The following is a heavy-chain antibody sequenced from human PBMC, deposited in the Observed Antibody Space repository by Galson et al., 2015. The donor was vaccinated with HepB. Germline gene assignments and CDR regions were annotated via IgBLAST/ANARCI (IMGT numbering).Heavy chain of an antibody. CDR3: ATGGGRPLRFDD. CDR2: VILALGSP. V-gene: IGHV1-69*08. Sequence: QSGAEVKKPGASVKVSCKASGGAFSSYSINWVRQAPGQGLEWMGRVILALGSPYYAQKFQGRVTFSADKSKDTAHLELRSLTSDDTAVYYCATGGGRPLRFDDWGQGTLVTVSS. D-gene: IGHD3-16*01. CDR1: GGAFSSYS. J-gene: IGHJ4*02.